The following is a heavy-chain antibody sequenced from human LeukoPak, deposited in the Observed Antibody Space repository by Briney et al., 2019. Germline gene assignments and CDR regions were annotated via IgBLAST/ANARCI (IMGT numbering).Heavy chain of an antibody. D-gene: IGHD3-3*01. CDR3: AREGDFWSGYQYFDY. CDR2: ISSSSSYI. J-gene: IGHJ4*02. Sequence: GGSLRLSCAASGFTVSSNYMSWVRQAPGKGLEWVSSISSSSSYIYYADSVKGRFTISRDNAKNSLYLQMNSLRAEDTAVYYCAREGDFWSGYQYFDYWGQGTLVTVSS. V-gene: IGHV3-21*01. CDR1: GFTVSSNY.